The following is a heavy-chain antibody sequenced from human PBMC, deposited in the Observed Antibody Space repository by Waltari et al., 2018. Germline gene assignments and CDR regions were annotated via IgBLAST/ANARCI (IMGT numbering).Heavy chain of an antibody. CDR2: IKQDGSEK. D-gene: IGHD2-2*01. CDR3: ARVTRNSPPDY. CDR1: GFTLSDYW. Sequence: EVQLVESGGGLVQPGGSLRLSCAASGFTLSDYWMNWVRQAPGKGLEWVANIKQDGSEKYYVDSVKGRFTISRDNTKNSLYLQMNSLRAEDTAVYYCARVTRNSPPDYWGQGTLVTVSS. J-gene: IGHJ4*02. V-gene: IGHV3-7*04.